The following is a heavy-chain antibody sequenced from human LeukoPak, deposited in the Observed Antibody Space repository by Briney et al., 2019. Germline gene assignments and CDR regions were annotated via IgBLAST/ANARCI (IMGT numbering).Heavy chain of an antibody. Sequence: SETLSLTRTVSGGSISSYYWSWIRQPPGKGREGMGYIYYSGRTNSNPSLQSRVTISVDTSKHQFSLKLSSVTAADTAVYYSAGDDYWSSTTCSWGFYSMDFWGQGTTITVSS. J-gene: IGHJ6*02. CDR2: IYYSGRT. CDR3: AGDDYWSSTTCSWGFYSMDF. CDR1: GGSISSYY. D-gene: IGHD2-2*01. V-gene: IGHV4-59*01.